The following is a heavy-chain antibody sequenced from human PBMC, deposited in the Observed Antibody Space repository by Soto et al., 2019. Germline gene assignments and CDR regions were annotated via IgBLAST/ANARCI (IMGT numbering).Heavy chain of an antibody. Sequence: SETQSLTCTVSGGSISSSSYYWGWIRQPPGKGLEWIGSIYYSGSTYYNPSLKSRVTISVDTSKNQFSLKLSSVTAADTAVYYCARQGGDFWSGYHPIDYWGQGTLVTVSS. J-gene: IGHJ4*02. CDR3: ARQGGDFWSGYHPIDY. CDR1: GGSISSSSYY. CDR2: IYYSGST. D-gene: IGHD3-3*01. V-gene: IGHV4-39*01.